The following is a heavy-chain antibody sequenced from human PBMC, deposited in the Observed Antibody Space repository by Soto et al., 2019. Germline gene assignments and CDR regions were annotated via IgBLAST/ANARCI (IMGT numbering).Heavy chain of an antibody. CDR1: AGSITASD. Sequence: SETLSLTFTVSAGSITASDCSGSRQPLGKALDWIGYISYRGSTNYNPSLKSRLTISIDTSKSQISLKLTSMTTADTAVYYCARSGIVGREVNTWFDPWGQGTLVTVSS. J-gene: IGHJ5*02. D-gene: IGHD3-10*01. V-gene: IGHV4-59*01. CDR3: ARSGIVGREVNTWFDP. CDR2: ISYRGST.